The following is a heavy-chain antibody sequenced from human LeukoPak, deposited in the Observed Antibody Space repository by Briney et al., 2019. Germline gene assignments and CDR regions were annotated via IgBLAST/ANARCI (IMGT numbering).Heavy chain of an antibody. V-gene: IGHV3-23*01. D-gene: IGHD6-13*01. CDR3: AKALVAAAGTIDY. Sequence: GGSLRLSCAASGFTFSSYDMSWVRQAPGKGPEWVSAVSGSDGSTYYADSVKGRFTISRDDSKNTLSLQMNSLRAEDTAVYYCAKALVAAAGTIDYWGQGTLVTVSS. CDR2: VSGSDGST. CDR1: GFTFSSYD. J-gene: IGHJ4*02.